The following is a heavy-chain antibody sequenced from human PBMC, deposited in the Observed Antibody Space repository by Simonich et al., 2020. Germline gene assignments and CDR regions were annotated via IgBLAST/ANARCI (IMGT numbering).Heavy chain of an antibody. J-gene: IGHJ3*02. V-gene: IGHV1-18*01. CDR3: ARSTTGTTAFDI. D-gene: IGHD1-1*01. CDR1: GYTFTSYG. Sequence: QVQLVQSGAEVKKPGASVKVSCKASGYTFTSYGISWVRQAPGQGLEWMGWIKTYNVKTNNAQKLQGRVPMTTDTSTSTAYMELRSLRFDDTAVYYWARSTTGTTAFDIWGQGTMVTVSS. CDR2: IKTYNVKT.